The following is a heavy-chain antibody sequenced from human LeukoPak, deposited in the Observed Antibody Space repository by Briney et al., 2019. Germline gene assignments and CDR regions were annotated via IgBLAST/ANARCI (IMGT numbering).Heavy chain of an antibody. J-gene: IGHJ4*02. Sequence: ASVKVSCKASGGTFSSYAISWVRQAPGQGLEWMGGIIPIFGTANYAQKFQGRVTITADESTSTAYMELSSLRSEDTAVYYCARGPAIAAAGPVSAHFDYWGQGTLVTVSS. CDR1: GGTFSSYA. CDR2: IIPIFGTA. CDR3: ARGPAIAAAGPVSAHFDY. V-gene: IGHV1-69*13. D-gene: IGHD6-13*01.